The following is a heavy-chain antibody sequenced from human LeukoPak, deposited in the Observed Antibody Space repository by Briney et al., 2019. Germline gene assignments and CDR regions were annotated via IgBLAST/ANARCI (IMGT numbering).Heavy chain of an antibody. CDR2: ISTDGDGT. V-gene: IGHV3-64*01. CDR1: GFTFSQYP. J-gene: IGHJ4*02. D-gene: IGHD1-14*01. Sequence: GVSLRLSCAASGFTFSQYPMHCVRQAPGKALEYVSAISTDGDGTYYTNSVKGRFTISRDNSKNALYLQMGSLRAEDMAVYYCATYRSTTYDYWGQGTLVTVSS. CDR3: ATYRSTTYDY.